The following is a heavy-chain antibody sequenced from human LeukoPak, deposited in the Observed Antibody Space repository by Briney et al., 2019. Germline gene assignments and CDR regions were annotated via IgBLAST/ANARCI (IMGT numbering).Heavy chain of an antibody. V-gene: IGHV3-23*01. D-gene: IGHD3-10*01. CDR1: VFTFSSYA. J-gene: IGHJ5*02. CDR2: ISGSGDST. Sequence: GGSLRLSCAASVFTFSSYALSWVRQAPGKGLQWVSAISGSGDSTYHADSVRGRFTISRDNSKNTLYLQMNSLRAEDTAIYFCAKDQGRGMWFGELRWFDPWGQGTLVTVSS. CDR3: AKDQGRGMWFGELRWFDP.